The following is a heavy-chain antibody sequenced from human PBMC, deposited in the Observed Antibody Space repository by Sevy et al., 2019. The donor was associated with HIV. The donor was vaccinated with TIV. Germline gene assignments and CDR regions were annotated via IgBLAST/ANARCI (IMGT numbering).Heavy chain of an antibody. V-gene: IGHV3-23*01. CDR1: GFTFSSYA. J-gene: IGHJ3*02. CDR3: AKDLIFAAGEAFDI. Sequence: GGSLRLSCVASGFTFSSYAMNWVRQAPGKGLEWVSSISGSGGSPYYAVSVKGRFTISRDNSKNMLYLQMNSLRAEDTAIYYCAKDLIFAAGEAFDIWGQGTMVTVSS. CDR2: ISGSGGSP. D-gene: IGHD6-25*01.